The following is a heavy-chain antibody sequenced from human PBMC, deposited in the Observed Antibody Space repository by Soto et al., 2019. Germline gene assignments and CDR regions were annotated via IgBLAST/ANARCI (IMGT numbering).Heavy chain of an antibody. CDR3: AKDGLGYSNYHFDY. J-gene: IGHJ4*02. D-gene: IGHD4-4*01. Sequence: GGSLRLSCTASGFTFSSYAMSWVRQAPGKGLEWVSAISGSGGSTYYADSVKGRFTISRDNSKNTLYLQMNSLRAEDTAVYYCAKDGLGYSNYHFDYWGQGTLVTVSS. V-gene: IGHV3-23*01. CDR1: GFTFSSYA. CDR2: ISGSGGST.